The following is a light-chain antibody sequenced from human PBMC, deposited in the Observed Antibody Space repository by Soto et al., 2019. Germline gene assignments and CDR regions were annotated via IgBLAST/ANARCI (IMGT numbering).Light chain of an antibody. V-gene: IGKV3-20*01. CDR2: GAS. CDR3: KQYGSSPLT. Sequence: EIVLTQSPGTLSLSPGERATLSCRASQSVSSSYLAWYQQKPGQAPRLLIYGASSRATGIQDRFSGSGSGTDFTLTISSLEPEDFAVYYCKQYGSSPLTVGGGTKVDIK. J-gene: IGKJ4*01. CDR1: QSVSSSY.